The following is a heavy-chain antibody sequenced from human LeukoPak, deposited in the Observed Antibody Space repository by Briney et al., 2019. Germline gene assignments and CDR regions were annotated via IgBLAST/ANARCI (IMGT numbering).Heavy chain of an antibody. CDR1: GGSISSYY. CDR3: ARDTGRNWFDP. CDR2: IYYSGST. V-gene: IGHV4-59*01. Sequence: SETLSLTCTVSGGSISSYYWSWIRQPPGKGLEWIGYIYYSGSTNYNPSLKSRVTISVDTSKNQFSLKLSSVTAADTAVYYCARDTGRNWFDPWGQGTLVTVSS. J-gene: IGHJ5*02. D-gene: IGHD3-10*01.